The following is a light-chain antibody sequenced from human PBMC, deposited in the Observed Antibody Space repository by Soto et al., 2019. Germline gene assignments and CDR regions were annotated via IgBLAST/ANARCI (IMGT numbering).Light chain of an antibody. CDR2: DAS. Sequence: RQLTQPPDTLSASXXVRVIITCLASQNIRNWLAWYQQNPGKAPNPLIYDASTLQSGVPSRFSGSGSGTEFTLTISSLQPDDFATYYCQQYNSDSAITFGQGTRLEI. J-gene: IGKJ5*01. CDR1: QNIRNW. CDR3: QQYNSDSAIT. V-gene: IGKV1-5*01.